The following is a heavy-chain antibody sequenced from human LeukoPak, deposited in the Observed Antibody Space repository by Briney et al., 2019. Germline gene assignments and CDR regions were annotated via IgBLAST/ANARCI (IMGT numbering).Heavy chain of an antibody. V-gene: IGHV3-7*01. CDR2: IKQDGSEK. D-gene: IGHD2-15*01. Sequence: GGSLRLSCTASGFTFSSYWMTWVRQAPGRGLEWVANIKQDGSEKYYVDSVKGRFTISRDNAKNSLYLQMNSLRAEDTAVYYCARDGGRKDDYWGQGTLVTVSS. CDR1: GFTFSSYW. J-gene: IGHJ4*02. CDR3: ARDGGRKDDY.